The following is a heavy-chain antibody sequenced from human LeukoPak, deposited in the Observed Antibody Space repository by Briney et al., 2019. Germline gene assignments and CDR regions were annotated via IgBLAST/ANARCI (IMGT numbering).Heavy chain of an antibody. Sequence: GGSLRLSCAASGFTVSSNYMSWVRQAPGKGLEWVSIIYSGAGTYYADSVKGRFTISRDNSKNTLYLQMNSLRAEDTAVYYCAKAPPYKKYFDYWGQGTLVTVSS. J-gene: IGHJ4*02. V-gene: IGHV3-53*01. CDR1: GFTVSSNY. CDR2: IYSGAGT. CDR3: AKAPPYKKYFDY. D-gene: IGHD1-1*01.